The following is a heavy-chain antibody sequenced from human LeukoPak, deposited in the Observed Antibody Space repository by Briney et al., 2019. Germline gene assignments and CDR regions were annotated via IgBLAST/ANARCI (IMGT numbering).Heavy chain of an antibody. Sequence: GGSLRLSCAASGYTFSSYAMHWVRQAPGKGLEWVAVISYDGSNKYYADSVKGRFTISRDNSKNTLYLQMNSLRAEDTAVYYCARDLLHDSSGYWGQGTLVTVSS. CDR1: GYTFSSYA. V-gene: IGHV3-30-3*01. J-gene: IGHJ4*02. D-gene: IGHD3-22*01. CDR2: ISYDGSNK. CDR3: ARDLLHDSSGY.